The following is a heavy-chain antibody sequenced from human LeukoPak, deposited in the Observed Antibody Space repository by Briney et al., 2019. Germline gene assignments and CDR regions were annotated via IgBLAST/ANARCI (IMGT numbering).Heavy chain of an antibody. D-gene: IGHD4-17*01. V-gene: IGHV3-23*01. CDR3: AKKATVTTNYFDY. CDR2: LSGSGDTT. CDR1: GFTFSSYA. J-gene: IGHJ4*02. Sequence: GGSLRLSCTASGFTFSSYAMSWVRQAPGKGLEWVSSLSGSGDTTYYADSVKGRFTIPRDNSKNTLYLQLNSLRAEDTAVYYCAKKATVTTNYFDYWGQGTLVTVSS.